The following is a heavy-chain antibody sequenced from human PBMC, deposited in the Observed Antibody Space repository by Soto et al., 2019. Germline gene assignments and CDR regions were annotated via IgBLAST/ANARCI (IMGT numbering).Heavy chain of an antibody. V-gene: IGHV3-15*01. CDR1: GFTFSNAW. CDR3: TTGITMVRGVIDYYYGMDV. Sequence: PGGSLRLSCAASGFTFSNAWMSWVRQAPGKGLEWVGRIKSKTDGRTTDYAAPVKGRFTISKDDSKNTLYMQMNSLKTEDTAVYYCTTGITMVRGVIDYYYGMDVWGQGTTVTVSS. J-gene: IGHJ6*02. CDR2: IKSKTDGRTT. D-gene: IGHD3-10*01.